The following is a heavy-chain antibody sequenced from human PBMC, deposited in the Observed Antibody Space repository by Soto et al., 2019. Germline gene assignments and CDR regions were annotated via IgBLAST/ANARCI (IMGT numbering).Heavy chain of an antibody. Sequence: ASVNVSYNASAYTFTSYVISWVRQAPVQGLEWRGWISAYNGNTNYAQKPQGRVTMTTDTSTSIAYMELRSLRSDDTAVYYCARVVATVAGPYGMDVWGQGTTVTVSS. V-gene: IGHV1-18*01. CDR1: AYTFTSYV. D-gene: IGHD6-19*01. J-gene: IGHJ6*02. CDR2: ISAYNGNT. CDR3: ARVVATVAGPYGMDV.